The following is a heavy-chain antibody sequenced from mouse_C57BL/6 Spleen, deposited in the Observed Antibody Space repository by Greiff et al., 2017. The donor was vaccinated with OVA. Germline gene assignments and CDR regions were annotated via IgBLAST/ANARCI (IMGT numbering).Heavy chain of an antibody. V-gene: IGHV1-80*01. Sequence: QVQLQQSGAELVKPGASVKISCKASGYAFSSYWMNWVKQRPGKGLEWIGQIYPGDGDTNYNGKFKGKATLTADKSSSTAYMQLSSLTSEDSAVYFCARNYDYDAYAMDYWGQGTSVTVSS. CDR1: GYAFSSYW. CDR2: IYPGDGDT. CDR3: ARNYDYDAYAMDY. J-gene: IGHJ4*01. D-gene: IGHD2-4*01.